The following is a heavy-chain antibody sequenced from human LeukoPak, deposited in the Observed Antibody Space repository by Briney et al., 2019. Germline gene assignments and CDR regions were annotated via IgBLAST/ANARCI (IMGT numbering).Heavy chain of an antibody. J-gene: IGHJ4*02. D-gene: IGHD6-19*01. CDR1: GFTFSSYG. V-gene: IGHV3-30*02. CDR3: AKDRQAEQWLTALLDY. CDR2: IRYDGSNK. Sequence: PGGSLRLSCAASGFTFSSYGMHWVRQAPGKGLEWVAFIRYDGSNKYYADSVKGRFTISRDNSKNTLYLQMNSLRAEDTAVYYCAKDRQAEQWLTALLDYWGQGTLVTVSS.